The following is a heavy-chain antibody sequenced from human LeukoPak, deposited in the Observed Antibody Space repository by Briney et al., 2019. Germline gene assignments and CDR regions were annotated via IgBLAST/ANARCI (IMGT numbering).Heavy chain of an antibody. D-gene: IGHD3-10*01. CDR3: ARSRGSITMPSRNWYFDL. Sequence: SETLSLTCTVSGGSISSSSDYWGWIRQPPGKGLEWIGSIYYSGSTYYNPSLKSRVTISVDTSKNQFSLKLSSVTAADTAVYYCARSRGSITMPSRNWYFDLWGRGTLVTVSS. J-gene: IGHJ2*01. V-gene: IGHV4-39*01. CDR1: GGSISSSSDY. CDR2: IYYSGST.